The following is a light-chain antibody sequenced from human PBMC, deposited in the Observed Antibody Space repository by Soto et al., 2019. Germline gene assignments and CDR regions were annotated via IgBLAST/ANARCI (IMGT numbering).Light chain of an antibody. J-gene: IGLJ7*01. CDR3: CSYAGSGTFVL. V-gene: IGLV2-23*02. CDR1: SSDVGNYNL. CDR2: EDN. Sequence: QSALTQPASVSGSPGQSITISCTGTSSDVGNYNLVSWYQQHPGKAPKLMIYEDNKRPSEVSDRFSGSKSGNTASLSIFGLRADDEADYYCCSYAGSGTFVLFGGGTQLTFL.